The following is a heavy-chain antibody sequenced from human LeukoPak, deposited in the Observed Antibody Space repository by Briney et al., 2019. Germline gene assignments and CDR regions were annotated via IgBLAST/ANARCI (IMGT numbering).Heavy chain of an antibody. J-gene: IGHJ4*02. V-gene: IGHV3-21*01. D-gene: IGHD3-9*01. Sequence: GGSLRLSCADSGFTFSGYSMNWVRQAPGKGLEWVSSISSSSSYIYYADSVKGRFTISRDNAKNSLYLQMNSLRAEDTAVYYCARGVVRYFDYWGQGALVTVSS. CDR3: ARGVVRYFDY. CDR1: GFTFSGYS. CDR2: ISSSSSYI.